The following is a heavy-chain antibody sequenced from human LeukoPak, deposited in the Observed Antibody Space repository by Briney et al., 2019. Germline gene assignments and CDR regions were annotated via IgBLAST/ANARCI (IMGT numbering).Heavy chain of an antibody. Sequence: GGSLRLSCVASGFTFSSYAMSWVPQAPGKGLEWVSGISGSGSSTYYADSVKGRFTISRDSSKNTLYLQMNSLRAEDTAVYYCAKDDGFGTMGFDYWAREPWSPSPQ. J-gene: IGHJ4*02. V-gene: IGHV3-23*01. CDR1: GFTFSSYA. CDR2: ISGSGSST. CDR3: AKDDGFGTMGFDY. D-gene: IGHD3-10*01.